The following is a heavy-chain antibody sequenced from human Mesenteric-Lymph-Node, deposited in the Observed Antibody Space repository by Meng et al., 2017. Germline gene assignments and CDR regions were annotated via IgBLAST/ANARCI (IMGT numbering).Heavy chain of an antibody. CDR3: ARGDLSGSGSFFDY. D-gene: IGHD3-10*01. V-gene: IGHV4-34*01. CDR2: INHSGST. J-gene: IGHJ4*02. Sequence: LKQWGAGLLKPSGALSLTCAVYGGSFSGYYWSWIRQPPGKGLEWIGEINHSGSTNYNPSLKSRVTISVDTSKNQFSLKLSSVTAADTAVYYCARGDLSGSGSFFDYWGQGTLVTVSS. CDR1: GGSFSGYY.